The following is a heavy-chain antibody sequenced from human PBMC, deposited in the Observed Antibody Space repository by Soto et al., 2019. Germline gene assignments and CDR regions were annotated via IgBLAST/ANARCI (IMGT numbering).Heavy chain of an antibody. CDR2: IYYSGST. J-gene: IGHJ5*02. D-gene: IGHD4-4*01. Sequence: SETLSLTCTVSGGSISGYYWSWIRQPPGKGLEWIGYIYYSGSTNYNPSLKGRVSMSLDTSKNQFSLKPISVTAADTAFYYCARADDYKSSWFDPWGQGTLVTVSS. CDR1: GGSISGYY. V-gene: IGHV4-59*01. CDR3: ARADDYKSSWFDP.